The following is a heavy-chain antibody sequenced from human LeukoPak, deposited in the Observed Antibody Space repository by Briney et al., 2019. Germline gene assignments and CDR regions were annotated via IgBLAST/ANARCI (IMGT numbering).Heavy chain of an antibody. CDR2: MYYRGST. Sequence: PSETLSLTCTVSGASISSTDYYWGWIRQPPGKGLEWIGSMYYRGSTYYNPSLKSRVTISVDTSENQFSLKLSSVTAADTAVYYCARQQQLVSPLDLWGQGTLVTVSS. D-gene: IGHD6-13*01. J-gene: IGHJ4*02. CDR1: GASISSTDYY. CDR3: ARQQQLVSPLDL. V-gene: IGHV4-39*01.